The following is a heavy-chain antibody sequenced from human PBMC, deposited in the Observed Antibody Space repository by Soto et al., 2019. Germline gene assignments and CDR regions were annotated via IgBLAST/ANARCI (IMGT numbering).Heavy chain of an antibody. J-gene: IGHJ4*02. D-gene: IGHD3-10*01. CDR2: LNGSGGST. Sequence: LRLSCAASGLTSSNYAMTCVRQAPGNRLERVSGLNGSGGSTSSADTVKGRFAIYRDNSKKTLYLEMNSLRDGDTCVYYCARGFSAGKGSPPDYWGQGTLVTVSS. CDR1: GLTSSNYA. V-gene: IGHV3-23*01. CDR3: ARGFSAGKGSPPDY.